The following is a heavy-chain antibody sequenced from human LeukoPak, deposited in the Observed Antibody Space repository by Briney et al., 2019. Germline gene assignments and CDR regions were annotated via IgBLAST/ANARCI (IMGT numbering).Heavy chain of an antibody. J-gene: IGHJ4*02. D-gene: IGHD2-21*02. V-gene: IGHV4-30-2*01. CDR2: IYHSGST. Sequence: SETLSLTCAVSGGSISSGGYSWSWIRQPPGKGLEWIGYIYHSGSTYYNPSLKSRVTISVDRSKNQFSLKLSSVTAADTAVYYCARHGGYCGGDCYVDYWGQGTLVTVSS. CDR3: ARHGGYCGGDCYVDY. CDR1: GGSISSGGYS.